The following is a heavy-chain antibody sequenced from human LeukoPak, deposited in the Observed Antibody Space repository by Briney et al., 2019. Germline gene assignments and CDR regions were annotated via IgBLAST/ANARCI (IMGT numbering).Heavy chain of an antibody. V-gene: IGHV3-74*01. CDR2: INSDGSST. Sequence: PGGSLRLSCAASGFTFSSYWMHWVRHAPGKGLVWVSRINSDGSSTSYADSVKGRFTISRDNAKNTLYLQMNSLRAEDTAVYYCARGAQQWPSNYLYYFDYWGQGTLVTVSS. D-gene: IGHD6-19*01. CDR3: ARGAQQWPSNYLYYFDY. CDR1: GFTFSSYW. J-gene: IGHJ4*02.